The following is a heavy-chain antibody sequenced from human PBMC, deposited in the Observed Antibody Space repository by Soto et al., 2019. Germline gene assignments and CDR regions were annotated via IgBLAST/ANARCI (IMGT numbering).Heavy chain of an antibody. CDR3: ARNYGDYYYYGMDV. CDR2: ISSSSSYI. J-gene: IGHJ6*02. CDR1: GFTFSSYS. D-gene: IGHD4-17*01. V-gene: IGHV3-21*01. Sequence: GGSLRLSCAASGFTFSSYSMNWVRQAPGKGLEWVSSISSSSSYIYYADSVKGRFTISRDNAKNSLYLQMNSLRAEDTAVYYCARNYGDYYYYGMDVWGQGTTVTVSS.